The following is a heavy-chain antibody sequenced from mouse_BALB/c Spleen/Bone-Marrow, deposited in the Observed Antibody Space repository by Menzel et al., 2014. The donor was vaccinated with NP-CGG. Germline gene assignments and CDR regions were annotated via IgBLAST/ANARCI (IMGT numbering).Heavy chain of an antibody. CDR3: ARYGGRYYAMDY. D-gene: IGHD1-1*01. CDR1: GFNIKDTY. V-gene: IGHV14-3*02. J-gene: IGHJ4*01. CDR2: IDPANGNT. Sequence: VQLHQSGAELVKPGASVKLSCTASGFNIKDTYMHWVKQRPEQGLEWIGRIDPANGNTNYDPRFQGKATITADTSSNTAYLQLSSLTSEDTAVYYCARYGGRYYAMDYWGQGTSVTVSS.